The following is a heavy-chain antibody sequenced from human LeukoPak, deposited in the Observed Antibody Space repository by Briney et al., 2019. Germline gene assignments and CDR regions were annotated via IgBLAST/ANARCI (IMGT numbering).Heavy chain of an antibody. Sequence: GGSLRLFCAASGFTVSSNYMSWVRQAPGKGLEWVSVIYSGGSTYYADSVKGRFTISRDNSKNTLYLQMNSLRAEDTAVYYCAKLASRIGVRGVIKAESDYWGQGTLVTVSS. J-gene: IGHJ4*02. CDR3: AKLASRIGVRGVIKAESDY. V-gene: IGHV3-53*01. CDR1: GFTVSSNY. D-gene: IGHD3-10*01. CDR2: IYSGGST.